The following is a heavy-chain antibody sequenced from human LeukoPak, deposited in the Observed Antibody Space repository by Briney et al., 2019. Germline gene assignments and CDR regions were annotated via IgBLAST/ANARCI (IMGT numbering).Heavy chain of an antibody. CDR3: ARDIAAAGTGWFDP. J-gene: IGHJ5*02. CDR2: IDPNSGGT. Sequence: ASVTVSCTASGYTFTGYYMHWVRQAPGQGLEWMGWIDPNSGGTNYAQKFQGRVTMTRDTSISTAYMELSRLRSDDTAVYYCARDIAAAGTGWFDPWGQGTLVTVS. D-gene: IGHD6-13*01. CDR1: GYTFTGYY. V-gene: IGHV1-2*02.